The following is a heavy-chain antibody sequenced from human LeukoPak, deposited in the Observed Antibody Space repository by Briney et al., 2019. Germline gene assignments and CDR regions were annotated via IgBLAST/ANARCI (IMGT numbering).Heavy chain of an antibody. J-gene: IGHJ4*02. CDR2: ISSNGGST. CDR3: ARAVGQQLIALGY. D-gene: IGHD6-13*01. V-gene: IGHV3-64*01. Sequence: PGGSLRLSCAASGFTFSSYAMHWVRQAPGKGLEYVSAISSNGGSTYYANSVKGRFTISRDNSKNTLYLQMGSLRAEDMAVYYCARAVGQQLIALGYWGQGTLVTVSS. CDR1: GFTFSSYA.